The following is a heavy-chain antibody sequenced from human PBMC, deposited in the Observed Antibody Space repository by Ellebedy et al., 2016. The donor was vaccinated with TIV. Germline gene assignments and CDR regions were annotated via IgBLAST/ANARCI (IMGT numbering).Heavy chain of an antibody. Sequence: MPSETLSLTCTVSGGSISSSSYYWGWIRQPPGKGLEWIGSIYYSGSTYYNPSLKSRVTISVDTSKNQFSLKLSSVTAADTAGYYCASEKLSQPTYGETVRGIDYWGQGTLVTVSS. J-gene: IGHJ4*02. CDR3: ASEKLSQPTYGETVRGIDY. V-gene: IGHV4-39*01. CDR1: GGSISSSSYY. CDR2: IYYSGST. D-gene: IGHD3-10*01.